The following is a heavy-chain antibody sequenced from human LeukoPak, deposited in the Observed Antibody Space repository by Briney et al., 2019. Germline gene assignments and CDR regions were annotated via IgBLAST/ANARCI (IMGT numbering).Heavy chain of an antibody. CDR2: ISGSGGST. V-gene: IGHV3-23*01. D-gene: IGHD4-17*01. J-gene: IGHJ4*02. CDR1: GFTFGDYA. CDR3: AKISGDYVCDY. Sequence: GRSLRLSCTASGFTFGDYAMSWVRQAPGKGLEWVSAISGSGGSTYYADSVKGRFTISRDNSKNTLYLQMNSLRAEDTAVYYCAKISGDYVCDYWGQGTLVTVSS.